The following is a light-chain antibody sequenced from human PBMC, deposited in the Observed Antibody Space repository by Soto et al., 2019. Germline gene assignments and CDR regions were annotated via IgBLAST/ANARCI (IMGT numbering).Light chain of an antibody. CDR2: AAS. CDR3: QQLNSYPFLT. V-gene: IGKV1-9*01. Sequence: DIQLTQSPSFLSASVGDRVTITCRASQGISSYLAWYQQKPGKAPKLLIYAASTLQSGVPSRFSGSGSGTELTLTISILQPEDFATYFCQQLNSYPFLTFGGGTKVEIK. J-gene: IGKJ4*01. CDR1: QGISSY.